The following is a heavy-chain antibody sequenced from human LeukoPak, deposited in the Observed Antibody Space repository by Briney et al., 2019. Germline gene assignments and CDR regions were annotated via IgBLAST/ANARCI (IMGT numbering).Heavy chain of an antibody. Sequence: GGSLRLSCAASGFTFSSYAMSWVRQAPGKGLEWVSAVSGSGGSTYYADSVKGRFTIFRDNSKNTLYLQMNSLRAEDTAVYYCAKNSPPSLWFGELFVDYWGQGTLVTVSS. CDR2: VSGSGGST. CDR3: AKNSPPSLWFGELFVDY. D-gene: IGHD3-10*01. J-gene: IGHJ4*02. V-gene: IGHV3-23*01. CDR1: GFTFSSYA.